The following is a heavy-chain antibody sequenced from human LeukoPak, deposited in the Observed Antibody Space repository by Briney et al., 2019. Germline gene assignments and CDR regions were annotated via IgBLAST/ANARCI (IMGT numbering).Heavy chain of an antibody. J-gene: IGHJ4*02. V-gene: IGHV3-73*01. CDR3: TSTWIQLWFDY. Sequence: GGSLKLSCAASGFTFSASAMHWVRQASGKGLEWVGRIRSKTNSYATEYAASVKGRFTISRDDSKNTAYLQMDRLRTEDTAVYYCTSTWIQLWFDYWGQGTLVTVSS. CDR1: GFTFSASA. D-gene: IGHD5-18*01. CDR2: IRSKTNSYAT.